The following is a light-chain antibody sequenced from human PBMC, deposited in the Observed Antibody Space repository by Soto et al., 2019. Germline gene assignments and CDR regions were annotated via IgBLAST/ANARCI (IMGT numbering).Light chain of an antibody. Sequence: QSVVTQPPSVSGTPGQRVTISCSGDNSNIGSHAVHWYQQFPGTAPILLIYSDNQRPSGVPDRFSGSKSGTSASLAISGLQSEDEGEYYFAPWDDTLNGPMFGGGTKLTVL. V-gene: IGLV1-44*01. CDR2: SDN. CDR1: NSNIGSHA. CDR3: APWDDTLNGPM. J-gene: IGLJ3*02.